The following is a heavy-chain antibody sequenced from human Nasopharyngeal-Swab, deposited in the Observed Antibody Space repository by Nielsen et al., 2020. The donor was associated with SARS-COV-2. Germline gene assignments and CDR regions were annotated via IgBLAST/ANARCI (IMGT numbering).Heavy chain of an antibody. Sequence: GESLKISCAASGFTFSSYWMSWVRQAPGKGLEWVANIKQDGSEKYYVDSVRGRFTVSRDNAKNSLFLQMNSLRAEDTAVYFCARESRDGAVSSWGQGTLVTVSS. J-gene: IGHJ5*02. V-gene: IGHV3-7*05. D-gene: IGHD5-24*01. CDR1: GFTFSSYW. CDR2: IKQDGSEK. CDR3: ARESRDGAVSS.